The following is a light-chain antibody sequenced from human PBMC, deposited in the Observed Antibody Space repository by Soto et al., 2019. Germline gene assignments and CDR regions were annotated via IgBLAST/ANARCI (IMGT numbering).Light chain of an antibody. CDR1: SSNIGAGYD. CDR3: QSFDTNLRGSV. Sequence: QPVLTQPPSVSGAPGQRVTISCSGTSSNIGAGYDVHWYHQLPGTAPKLLNFGNNNRPSGVPARFSASRSGTSASLAITGLQAEDEADYYCQSFDTNLRGSVFGGGTKLTVL. CDR2: GNN. J-gene: IGLJ3*02. V-gene: IGLV1-40*01.